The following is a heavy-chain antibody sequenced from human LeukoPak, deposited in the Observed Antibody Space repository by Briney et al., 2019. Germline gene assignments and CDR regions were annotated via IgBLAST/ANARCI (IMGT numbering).Heavy chain of an antibody. Sequence: TGGSLRLSCAASGFTFSSYTMGWVRQAPGKGLEWVSCITGNGDRTFYADSAKGRFTISRDNSKNTLYLQVNSLRAEDTAVYYCAKGGRDIDYWGQGTLVTVSS. CDR3: AKGGRDIDY. D-gene: IGHD3-9*01. CDR2: ITGNGDRT. J-gene: IGHJ4*02. CDR1: GFTFSSYT. V-gene: IGHV3-23*01.